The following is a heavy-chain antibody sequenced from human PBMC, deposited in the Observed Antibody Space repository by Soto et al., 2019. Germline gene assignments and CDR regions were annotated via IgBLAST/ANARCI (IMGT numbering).Heavy chain of an antibody. CDR3: ARDFNSGYDLLWYFDY. J-gene: IGHJ4*02. D-gene: IGHD5-12*01. CDR2: ISSSGSTI. V-gene: IGHV3-11*01. CDR1: GFTFSDYY. Sequence: QVPLVESGGGLVKPGGSLRLSCAASGFTFSDYYMSWIRQAPGKGLEWVSYISSSGSTIYYADSVKGRFTISRDNAKNSLYLQMNSLRAEDTAVYYCARDFNSGYDLLWYFDYWGQGTLVTVSS.